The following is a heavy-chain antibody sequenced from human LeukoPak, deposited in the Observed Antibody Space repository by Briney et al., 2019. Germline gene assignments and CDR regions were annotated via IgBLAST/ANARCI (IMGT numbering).Heavy chain of an antibody. CDR1: GYTFTSYA. J-gene: IGHJ2*01. Sequence: ASVKVSCKASGYTFTSYAMNWVRQAPGQGLEWMGWINTNTGSPTYAQGFTGRFVFSLDTSVSTAYLQISSLKAEDTAVYYCARGGWLRNYWYFDLWGRGTLVTVSS. V-gene: IGHV7-4-1*02. CDR2: INTNTGSP. D-gene: IGHD5-12*01. CDR3: ARGGWLRNYWYFDL.